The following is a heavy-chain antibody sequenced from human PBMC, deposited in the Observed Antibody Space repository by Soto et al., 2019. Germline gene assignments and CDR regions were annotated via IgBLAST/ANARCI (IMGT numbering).Heavy chain of an antibody. J-gene: IGHJ4*02. CDR2: IYYSGRT. D-gene: IGHD1-1*01. V-gene: IGHV4-59*08. CDR3: ARRYGYSFDY. Sequence: QVQLQESGPGLVKPSETLSLTCTVSGGSISSYYWSWIRQPPGKGLEWIGYIYYSGRTNYNPSLKRRVTIPVDTPKNQFSLKLSSVPAADTAVYYCARRYGYSFDYWGQGTLVTVSS. CDR1: GGSISSYY.